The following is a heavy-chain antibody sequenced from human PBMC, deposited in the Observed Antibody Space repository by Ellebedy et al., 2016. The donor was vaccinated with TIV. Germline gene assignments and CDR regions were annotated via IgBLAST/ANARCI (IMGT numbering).Heavy chain of an antibody. CDR3: AGVRDGSRPFDY. Sequence: GSLRLSCSVSGDSITSYYWNWIRQSPGKGLEWIGYVYHSGITNSNPPLQSRVTLSLDTSKDQFSLRLSSVTAADTAVYYCAGVRDGSRPFDYWGQGTLVTVSS. CDR2: VYHSGIT. V-gene: IGHV4-59*01. CDR1: GDSITSYY. J-gene: IGHJ4*02. D-gene: IGHD6-13*01.